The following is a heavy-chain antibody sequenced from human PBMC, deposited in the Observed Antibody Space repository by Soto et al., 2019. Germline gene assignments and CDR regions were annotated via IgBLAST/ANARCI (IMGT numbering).Heavy chain of an antibody. CDR3: ERADTAMVPPAY. V-gene: IGHV4-39*02. D-gene: IGHD5-18*01. CDR2: IYYSWTT. J-gene: IGHJ4*02. Sequence: QLQLQESGPGLVKPSETLSLTCTVSGGSIRSRIFYWGWVRQPPGKGLEWIGSIYYSWTTYYNPSLKSRVTSSVATSNSHLYLRLSSVTAADTAVYYCERADTAMVPPAYWGQGTLVTVSS. CDR1: GGSIRSRIFY.